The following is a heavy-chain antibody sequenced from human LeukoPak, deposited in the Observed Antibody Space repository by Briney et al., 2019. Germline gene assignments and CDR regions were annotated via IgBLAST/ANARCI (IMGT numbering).Heavy chain of an antibody. CDR2: IIPIFGTA. CDR3: ARVAIVESYNWNDQGWFDP. D-gene: IGHD1-1*01. V-gene: IGHV1-69*13. CDR1: GGTFSSYA. J-gene: IGHJ5*02. Sequence: SVKVSCKASGGTFSSYAISWVRQAPGQGLEWMGVIIPIFGTANYAQKFQGRVTITADESTSTAYMELSSLRSEDTAVYYCARVAIVESYNWNDQGWFDPWGQGTLVTVSS.